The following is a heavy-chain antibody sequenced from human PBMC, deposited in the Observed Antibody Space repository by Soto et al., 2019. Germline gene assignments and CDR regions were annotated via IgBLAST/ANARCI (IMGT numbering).Heavy chain of an antibody. D-gene: IGHD6-19*01. CDR3: ARGEQWLVRWVY. Sequence: EVQLVESGGNLVQPGGSLRLSCAASGFTFSSYWMSWVRQAPGKGLEWVANIKYDGSEKYYVDSVKGRFTISRDNAKISVYRQVNCLGDEGTAVYYWARGEQWLVRWVYWGQGTLVTVSS. J-gene: IGHJ4*02. V-gene: IGHV3-7*04. CDR2: IKYDGSEK. CDR1: GFTFSSYW.